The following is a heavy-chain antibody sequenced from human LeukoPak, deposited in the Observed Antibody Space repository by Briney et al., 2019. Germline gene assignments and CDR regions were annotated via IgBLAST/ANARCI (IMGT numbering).Heavy chain of an antibody. CDR3: ARVPVDCSGGSCSDYYYYYMDV. Sequence: SETLSLTCAVSGYSISSGYYWGWIRQPPGKGLEWIGSMFYSGGSYYNPSLKSRVTISLDTSKNQFSLRLRSVTAADTAVYYCARVPVDCSGGSCSDYYYYYMDVWGKGTTVTVSS. CDR2: MFYSGGS. CDR1: GYSISSGYY. D-gene: IGHD2-15*01. J-gene: IGHJ6*03. V-gene: IGHV4-38-2*01.